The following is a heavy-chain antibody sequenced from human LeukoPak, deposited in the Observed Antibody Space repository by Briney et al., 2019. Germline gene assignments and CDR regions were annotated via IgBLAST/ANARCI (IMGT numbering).Heavy chain of an antibody. D-gene: IGHD3-3*01. J-gene: IGHJ1*01. V-gene: IGHV1-69*13. CDR2: IIPIFGTA. Sequence: SVKVSCKASGGTFSSYAISWVRQAPGQGLEGMGGIIPIFGTANYAQKFQGRVPITADESTSTAYMELSSLRSEDTAVYYCARPYDFRSGYHQYFQHWGQGTLVTVSS. CDR3: ARPYDFRSGYHQYFQH. CDR1: GGTFSSYA.